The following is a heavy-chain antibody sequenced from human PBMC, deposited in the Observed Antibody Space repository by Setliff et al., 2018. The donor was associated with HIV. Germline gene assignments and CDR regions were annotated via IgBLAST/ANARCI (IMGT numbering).Heavy chain of an antibody. Sequence: CTVSGGSISSGDYYWSWIRQPPGKGLEWIGYIYYSGSIYYNPSLKSRVTISIDTSKNQFSLKLSSVTAADTAVSYCARGRHGLGLDVWGQGTLVTVSS. V-gene: IGHV4-30-4*08. CDR2: IYYSGSI. CDR3: ARGRHGLGLDV. J-gene: IGHJ4*02. D-gene: IGHD3-10*01. CDR1: GGSISSGDYY.